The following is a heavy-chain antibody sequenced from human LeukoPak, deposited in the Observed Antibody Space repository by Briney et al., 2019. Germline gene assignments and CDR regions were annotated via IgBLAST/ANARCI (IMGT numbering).Heavy chain of an antibody. CDR3: ARGWDIRGYSYFDY. CDR1: GYTFTNYG. Sequence: GASVKVSCKASGYTFTNYGISWVRQAPGQGLEWMGWISAYNGNTSYAQKFQGRVTMTTDTSTSTTYMELRSLRSDDTAVYYCARGWDIRGYSYFDYWGQGTLVTVSS. V-gene: IGHV1-18*01. D-gene: IGHD3-22*01. CDR2: ISAYNGNT. J-gene: IGHJ4*02.